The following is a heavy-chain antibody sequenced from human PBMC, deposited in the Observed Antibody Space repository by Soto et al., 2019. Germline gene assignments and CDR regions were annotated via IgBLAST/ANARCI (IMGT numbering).Heavy chain of an antibody. CDR2: TSATGSTT. D-gene: IGHD2-2*02. J-gene: IGHJ4*02. Sequence: EVPLLESGGGLVQPGGSLRLSCAVSGFTFSTHAMSWVRQAPGKGLEWVSGTSATGSTTYYADSVRGQFTISRDTSKNTMYLQMNSLRAEDTAVYYCAKQSKWSSTGGYSGGSTCPLDCWGQGTLVTVSS. CDR1: GFTFSTHA. CDR3: AKQSKWSSTGGYSGGSTCPLDC. V-gene: IGHV3-23*01.